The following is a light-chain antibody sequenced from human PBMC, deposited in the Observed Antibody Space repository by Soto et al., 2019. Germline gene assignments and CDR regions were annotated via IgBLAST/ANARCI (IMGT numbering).Light chain of an antibody. Sequence: EFALTQSPGTLSLSPGERATLSCRASQSINNRYLAWYQQKPGQAPRLLIYAASSRATGIPDRFSGSGSGTDFTLTISRLEPEDFAVYYCQQVISSPGLTFGRGTKVNI. CDR2: AAS. V-gene: IGKV3-20*01. CDR3: QQVISSPGLT. CDR1: QSINNRY. J-gene: IGKJ3*01.